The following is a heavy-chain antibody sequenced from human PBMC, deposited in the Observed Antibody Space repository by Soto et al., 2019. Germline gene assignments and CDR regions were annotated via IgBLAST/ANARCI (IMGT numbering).Heavy chain of an antibody. Sequence: GGSLRLSCAASGFTFSSYGMHWVRQAPGKELEWVAVISYDGSNKYYADSVKGRFTISRDNSKNTLYLQMNSLRAEDTAVYYCAKDLRIGIAVAGTYGMDVWGQGTTVTVSS. J-gene: IGHJ6*02. CDR2: ISYDGSNK. V-gene: IGHV3-30*18. CDR3: AKDLRIGIAVAGTYGMDV. CDR1: GFTFSSYG. D-gene: IGHD6-19*01.